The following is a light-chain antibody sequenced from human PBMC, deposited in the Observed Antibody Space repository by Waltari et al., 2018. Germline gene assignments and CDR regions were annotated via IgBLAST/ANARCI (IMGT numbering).Light chain of an antibody. CDR2: WAS. CDR3: QQYYSTPRT. CDR1: QSVLYSSNNENF. Sequence: EIVMTQSPDSLAVSLGVRATINCKSSQSVLYSSNNENFLAWYQQKPGQPPKLLIYWASTRESGVPDRFSGSGSGTDFTLTISSLQAEDVAVYYCQQYYSTPRTFGQGTKLEIK. V-gene: IGKV4-1*01. J-gene: IGKJ2*01.